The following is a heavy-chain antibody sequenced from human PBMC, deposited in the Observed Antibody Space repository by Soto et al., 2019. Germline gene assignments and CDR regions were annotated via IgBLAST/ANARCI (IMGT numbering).Heavy chain of an antibody. CDR3: ACGVYHSGGSPIDC. Sequence: EVQLVESGGGLVQPGGSLRLSCAASGFTFRDHYMDWVRQAPGKGLEWVGRIRNKADSYPTRYAASVEGRFCISRDDPKNSLYLQMTGLKTADTAGYFCACGVYHSGGSPIDCWGQGTLVTVSS. D-gene: IGHD2-15*01. V-gene: IGHV3-72*01. CDR1: GFTFRDHY. CDR2: IRNKADSYPT. J-gene: IGHJ4*02.